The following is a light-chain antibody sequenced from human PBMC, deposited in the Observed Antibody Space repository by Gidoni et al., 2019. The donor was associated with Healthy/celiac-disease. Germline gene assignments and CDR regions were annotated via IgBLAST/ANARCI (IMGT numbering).Light chain of an antibody. CDR1: RSNIGAGYD. Sequence: QSVLTLPPSVSGAPGQRVTISCTGSRSNIGAGYDVHWYQQLPGTAPKLLIYGNSNRPSVVPDRFSGSKSGTSASLAITGLQAEDEADYYCQSYDSSLSGSGVFGGGTKLTVL. J-gene: IGLJ2*01. V-gene: IGLV1-40*01. CDR2: GNS. CDR3: QSYDSSLSGSGV.